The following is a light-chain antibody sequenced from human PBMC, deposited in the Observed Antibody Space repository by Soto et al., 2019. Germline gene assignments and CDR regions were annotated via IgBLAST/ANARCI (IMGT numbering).Light chain of an antibody. CDR1: SSNIGSNT. CDR2: STS. J-gene: IGLJ1*01. CDR3: AAWDDRLDVYV. V-gene: IGLV1-44*01. Sequence: VLTQPPSASGTPGQIVAISCSGSSSNIGSNTVTWYQQLPGTAPKLLIYSTSQRSSGVPGRFSGSKSGASASLSISGLQSEDEADYYCAAWDDRLDVYVFGTGT.